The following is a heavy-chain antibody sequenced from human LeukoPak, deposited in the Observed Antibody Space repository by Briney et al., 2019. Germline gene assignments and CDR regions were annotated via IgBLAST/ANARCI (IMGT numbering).Heavy chain of an antibody. Sequence: GGSLRLSCAASGFTFSSYSMNWVRQAPGKGLEWVSATSSSGDSTYYADSVKGRFTISRDNSKSTLSLQMDSLRAEDTAVYYCAKRSDYGDNGNHFDFWGQGTLVTVSS. CDR3: AKRSDYGDNGNHFDF. CDR2: TSSSGDST. V-gene: IGHV3-23*01. CDR1: GFTFSSYS. J-gene: IGHJ4*02. D-gene: IGHD4-23*01.